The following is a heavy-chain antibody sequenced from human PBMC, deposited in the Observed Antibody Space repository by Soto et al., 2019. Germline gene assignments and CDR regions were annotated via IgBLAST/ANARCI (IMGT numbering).Heavy chain of an antibody. CDR3: ARPGAGTTHYFYYYYGMDV. J-gene: IGHJ6*01. Sequence: GESLKISCKGSGYSFTSYWISWVRQMPGKGLEWMGRIDPSDSYTNYSPSFQGHVTISADKSISTAYLQWSSLKASDTAMYYCARPGAGTTHYFYYYYGMDVWCQGTTGTVSS. CDR2: IDPSDSYT. V-gene: IGHV5-10-1*01. CDR1: GYSFTSYW. D-gene: IGHD1-1*01.